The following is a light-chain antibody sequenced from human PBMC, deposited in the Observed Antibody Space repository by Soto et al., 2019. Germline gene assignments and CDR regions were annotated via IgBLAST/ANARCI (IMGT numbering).Light chain of an antibody. CDR2: DVS. V-gene: IGLV2-14*01. Sequence: QSALTQPASVSGSPGQSIAISCTGTSSDVGAYNSVSWYQQYPGKAPKLMIHDVSNRPSGVSDRFSGSKSGNTASLTISGLQAEDEADYYCSSYTSSKSYVFGRGTKVTVL. J-gene: IGLJ1*01. CDR3: SSYTSSKSYV. CDR1: SSDVGAYNS.